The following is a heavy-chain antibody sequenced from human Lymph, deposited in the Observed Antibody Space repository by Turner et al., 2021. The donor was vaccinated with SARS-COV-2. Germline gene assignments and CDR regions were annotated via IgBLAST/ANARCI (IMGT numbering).Heavy chain of an antibody. V-gene: IGHV3-30*04. CDR3: ARDRDSSGWVDY. D-gene: IGHD3-22*01. CDR1: GFTFSSYA. Sequence: QVQLVASGGGVVQPGRSLRLSCAASGFTFSSYAMHWVRQAPGRGLEWVAFISYDGSDKHYAESVKGRFTFSRDNSKNTLYLQMNSLRAEDTAVYYCARDRDSSGWVDYWGQGTLVTVSS. J-gene: IGHJ4*02. CDR2: ISYDGSDK.